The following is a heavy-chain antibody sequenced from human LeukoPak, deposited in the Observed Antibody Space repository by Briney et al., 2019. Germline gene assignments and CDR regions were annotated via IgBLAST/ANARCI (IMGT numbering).Heavy chain of an antibody. D-gene: IGHD6-13*01. V-gene: IGHV4-59*01. CDR3: ARTGSWHYYFDY. CDR1: GGXISTYY. Sequence: LXXTXXVSGGXISTYYWTWIRQPPGKGLEWIGYIYYSGSTNYNPSLKSRVTISVDTSKNQFSLKLSSVTAADTAVYYCARTGSWHYYFDYWGQGTLVTVSS. J-gene: IGHJ4*02. CDR2: IYYSGST.